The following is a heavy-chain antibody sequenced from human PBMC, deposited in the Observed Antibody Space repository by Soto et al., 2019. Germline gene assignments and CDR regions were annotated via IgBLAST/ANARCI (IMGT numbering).Heavy chain of an antibody. CDR3: AREVEGWFDP. Sequence: QVQLVESGGGVVQPGRSLRLSCAASGFTFSSYGMHWVRQAPGKGLEWVAVIWYDGSNKYYADSVKGRFTISRDNSKNTLYLQMNSPRAEDTAVYYCAREVEGWFDPWGQGTLVTVSS. CDR1: GFTFSSYG. CDR2: IWYDGSNK. J-gene: IGHJ5*02. V-gene: IGHV3-33*01.